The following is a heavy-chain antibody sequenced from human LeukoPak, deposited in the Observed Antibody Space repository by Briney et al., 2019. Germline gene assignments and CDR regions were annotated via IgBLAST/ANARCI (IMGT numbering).Heavy chain of an antibody. CDR1: GYTFTSYG. V-gene: IGHV1-18*04. CDR2: ISAYNGNT. D-gene: IGHD5-18*01. J-gene: IGHJ2*01. CDR3: ARDLVPLYSYGTGGYFDF. Sequence: GASVKVSCKASGYTFTSYGISWVRQAPGQGLEWMGWISAYNGNTNYAQKLQGRVTMTTDTSTSTAYMELRSLRSDDTAVYYCARDLVPLYSYGTGGYFDFWGRGTLVTVSS.